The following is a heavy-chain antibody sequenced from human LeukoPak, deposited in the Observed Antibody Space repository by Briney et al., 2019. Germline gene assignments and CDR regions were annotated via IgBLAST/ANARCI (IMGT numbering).Heavy chain of an antibody. J-gene: IGHJ6*04. CDR2: IYYSGST. D-gene: IGHD3-10*01. Sequence: SETLSLTCTVSGGSISSYYWSWIRQPPGKGLEWIGYIYYSGSTNYNPSLKSRVTISVDTSKNRFSLKLSSVTAADTAVYYCARVRVYYYGMDVWGKGTTVTVSS. CDR3: ARVRVYYYGMDV. CDR1: GGSISSYY. V-gene: IGHV4-59*01.